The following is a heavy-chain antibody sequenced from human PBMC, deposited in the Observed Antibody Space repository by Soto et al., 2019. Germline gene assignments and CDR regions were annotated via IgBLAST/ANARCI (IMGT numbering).Heavy chain of an antibody. Sequence: QVERVESGGGVGQPGRSLRLSCAASGFTFSDCGMHWLRQAPGKGLEWVAVVTYEETEIHYADSVRGRFTISRDNSKNMVYLQMDSLRVEDTAVYYCVKEQTSGYWRTADYWGQGTLITVSS. D-gene: IGHD6-25*01. J-gene: IGHJ4*02. V-gene: IGHV3-30*18. CDR2: VTYEETEI. CDR3: VKEQTSGYWRTADY. CDR1: GFTFSDCG.